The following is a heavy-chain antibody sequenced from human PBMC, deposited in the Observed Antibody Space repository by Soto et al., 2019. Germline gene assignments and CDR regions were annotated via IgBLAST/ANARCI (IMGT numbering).Heavy chain of an antibody. CDR3: VRDLPSAAPFLDL. J-gene: IGHJ5*02. V-gene: IGHV1-18*01. CDR2: ISTSNGNT. CDR1: GYAFNTYG. D-gene: IGHD6-25*01. Sequence: QVQLIQSGAEVKRPGASLKVSCRASGYAFNTYGVSWVRQAPGQGLEWVGWISTSNGNTNFAQNFQGRVTLTTDTSPSTAYMELRSLTSDDTAVYYCVRDLPSAAPFLDLGGQGTLVPVSS.